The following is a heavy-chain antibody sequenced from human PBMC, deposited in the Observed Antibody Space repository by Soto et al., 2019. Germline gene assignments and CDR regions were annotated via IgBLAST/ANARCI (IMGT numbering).Heavy chain of an antibody. J-gene: IGHJ6*02. Sequence: QVQLVESVGGVVQPGRSLRLSCAASGFTFSSYGMHWVRQAPGKGLEWVAVIWYDGSNKYYADSVKGRFTISRDNSKNTLYLQMNSLRAEDTAVYYCARGIGGENDYYYGMDVWGQGTTVTVSS. V-gene: IGHV3-33*01. CDR2: IWYDGSNK. D-gene: IGHD3-3*01. CDR3: ARGIGGENDYYYGMDV. CDR1: GFTFSSYG.